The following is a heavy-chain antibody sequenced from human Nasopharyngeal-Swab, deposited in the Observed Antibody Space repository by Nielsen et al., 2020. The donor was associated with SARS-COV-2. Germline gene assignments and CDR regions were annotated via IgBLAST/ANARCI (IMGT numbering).Heavy chain of an antibody. V-gene: IGHV3-30*18. CDR1: GCTFSSYG. Sequence: EGTLRRVCAAAGCTFSSYGMHWVRQAPCKGLEWVAVISYDGSNKYYADSVKGRFTISRDNSKNTLYLQMNSRRAEDTAVYYCAKDWGYKSDYYYYMDVWGKGTTVTVSS. CDR3: AKDWGYKSDYYYYMDV. CDR2: ISYDGSNK. D-gene: IGHD5-18*01. J-gene: IGHJ6*03.